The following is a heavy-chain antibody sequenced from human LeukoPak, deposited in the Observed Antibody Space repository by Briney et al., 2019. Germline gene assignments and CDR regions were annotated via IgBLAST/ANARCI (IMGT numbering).Heavy chain of an antibody. J-gene: IGHJ4*02. D-gene: IGHD3-3*01. CDR1: GGTFSSYA. CDR2: IIPIFGTA. Sequence: GTSVKVSCKASGGTFSSYAISWVRQAPGQGLEWIGGIIPIFGTANYAQKFQGRVTITADESTSTAYMELSSLRSEDTAVYYCAAPSGYYDFWSGYYYFDYWGQGTLVTVSS. CDR3: AAPSGYYDFWSGYYYFDY. V-gene: IGHV1-69*13.